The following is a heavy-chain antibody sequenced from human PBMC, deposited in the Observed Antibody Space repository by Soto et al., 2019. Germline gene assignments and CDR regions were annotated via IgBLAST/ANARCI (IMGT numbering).Heavy chain of an antibody. J-gene: IGHJ6*02. CDR1: GGSFSGYY. V-gene: IGHV4-34*01. Sequence: PSETLSLTCAVYGGSFSGYYWSWIRQPPGKGREWIGEINHSGSTHYNPSLKSRVTISVDTSKNQFSLKLSSVTAADTAVYYCARGVSITMVRGVIAEDYYYYGMDVWGQATTVTVSS. D-gene: IGHD3-10*01. CDR2: INHSGST. CDR3: ARGVSITMVRGVIAEDYYYYGMDV.